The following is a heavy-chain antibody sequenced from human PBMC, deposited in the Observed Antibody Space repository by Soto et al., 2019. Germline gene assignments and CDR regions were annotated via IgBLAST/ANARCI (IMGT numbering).Heavy chain of an antibody. Sequence: ASVKISCKSSCYTFTSYGMIWVRQAPGQGLEWMGWISAYNGNTNYAQKLQGRVTMTTDTSTSTAYMELRSLRSDDTAVYYCASIAIVVAGTPSARWYFDLWGRGTLATVSP. D-gene: IGHD6-19*01. V-gene: IGHV1-18*01. CDR1: CYTFTSYG. J-gene: IGHJ2*01. CDR2: ISAYNGNT. CDR3: ASIAIVVAGTPSARWYFDL.